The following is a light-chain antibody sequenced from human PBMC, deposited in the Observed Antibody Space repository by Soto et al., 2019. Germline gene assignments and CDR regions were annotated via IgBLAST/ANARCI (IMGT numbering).Light chain of an antibody. Sequence: QVPQSPSSLSASVGDRVTITCRASQSITIYLNWYQQTPGKAPRLLIYGASTLQTGVPSRFSGSGSGTDFTLTINSLQPEDSATYYCQQAYSFPITFAQGTRLEIK. J-gene: IGKJ5*01. CDR1: QSITIY. V-gene: IGKV1-39*01. CDR2: GAS. CDR3: QQAYSFPIT.